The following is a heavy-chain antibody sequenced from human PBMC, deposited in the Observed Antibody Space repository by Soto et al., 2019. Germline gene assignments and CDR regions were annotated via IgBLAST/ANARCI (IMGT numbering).Heavy chain of an antibody. CDR1: GGTFSSYA. CDR3: ARGPKRYCSSTSCSNYYYYYYGMDV. D-gene: IGHD2-2*01. J-gene: IGHJ6*02. V-gene: IGHV1-69*13. Sequence: SVKVSCKASGGTFSSYAISWVRQAPGQGLEWMGGIIPIFGTANYAQKFQGRVTITADESTSTAYMELSSLRSEDTAVYYCARGPKRYCSSTSCSNYYYYYYGMDVWGPGTTVTVSS. CDR2: IIPIFGTA.